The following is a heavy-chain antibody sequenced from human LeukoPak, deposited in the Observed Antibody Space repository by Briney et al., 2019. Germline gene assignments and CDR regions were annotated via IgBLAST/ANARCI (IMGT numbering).Heavy chain of an antibody. CDR3: ARHLYPHTEFDF. Sequence: GESLKISCGASGYSFTTYWIAWVRQMPGEGLEWVGIIYPGDSDTRYNPSFQGQVTISADKSISTAYLQWSSLKASDTAMYYCARHLYPHTEFDFWGQGTLVTVSS. CDR1: GYSFTTYW. V-gene: IGHV5-51*01. J-gene: IGHJ4*02. CDR2: IYPGDSDT. D-gene: IGHD1-14*01.